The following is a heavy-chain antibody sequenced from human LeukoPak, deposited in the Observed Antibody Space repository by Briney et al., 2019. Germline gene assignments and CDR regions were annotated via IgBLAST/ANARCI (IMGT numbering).Heavy chain of an antibody. J-gene: IGHJ6*02. Sequence: GGSLRLSCAASGFTFSSYAMSWVRQAPGKGLEWVSAIIGSGGSTYYADSVKGRFTISRDNSKNTLYLQMNSLRSEDTAVYYCAKDKAARNSNYYYYGMDVWGQGTTVTVSS. D-gene: IGHD6-6*01. CDR3: AKDKAARNSNYYYYGMDV. CDR1: GFTFSSYA. CDR2: IIGSGGST. V-gene: IGHV3-23*01.